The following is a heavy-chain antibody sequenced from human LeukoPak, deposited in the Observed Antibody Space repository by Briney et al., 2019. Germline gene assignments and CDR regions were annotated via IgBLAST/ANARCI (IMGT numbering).Heavy chain of an antibody. CDR2: ISSSSNHI. CDR3: VRGDGRDY. V-gene: IGHV3-21*01. D-gene: IGHD5-24*01. Sequence: GGSPRLSCAASGFTFGTYTMNWVRQAPGKGLEWVSSISSSSNHIHYADSVKGRFTISRDNPKNSLYLQMNSLRAEDTAVYYCVRGDGRDYWGQGTLVTVSS. CDR1: GFTFGTYT. J-gene: IGHJ4*02.